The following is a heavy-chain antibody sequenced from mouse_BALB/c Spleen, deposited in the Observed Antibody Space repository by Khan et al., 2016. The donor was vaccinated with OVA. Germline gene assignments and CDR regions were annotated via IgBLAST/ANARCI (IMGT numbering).Heavy chain of an antibody. J-gene: IGHJ2*01. CDR3: ASMILYYYGSNFERYYFDD. V-gene: IGHV3-2*02. Sequence: VQLKESGPGLVKPSQSLSLTCTVTGYSITSDYAWNWIRQFPGNKLEWMGYISYSGDTAYNPSLKSRISITRDTSKNQFFLQLNSVTTEDTATXYWASMILYYYGSNFERYYFDDWGQGTTLTVSS. CDR2: ISYSGDT. CDR1: GYSITSDYA. D-gene: IGHD1-1*01.